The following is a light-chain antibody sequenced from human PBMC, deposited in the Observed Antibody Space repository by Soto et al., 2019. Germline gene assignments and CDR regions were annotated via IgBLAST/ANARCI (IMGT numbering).Light chain of an antibody. J-gene: IGKJ2*01. Sequence: EIVLTQSPGTLSLSPGERATLSCRASQSVSSSYLAWYQQKPGQAPRLLIYGASSRATGIPDRFSGSGSGTDFPLTISRLEAEDFAVYYCQQYGNSPYTFGQGTKLAIK. CDR3: QQYGNSPYT. V-gene: IGKV3-20*01. CDR1: QSVSSSY. CDR2: GAS.